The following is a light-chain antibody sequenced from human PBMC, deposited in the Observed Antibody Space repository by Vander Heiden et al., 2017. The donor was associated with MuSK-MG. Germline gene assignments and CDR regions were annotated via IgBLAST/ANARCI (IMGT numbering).Light chain of an antibody. CDR3: QQSYSIPWT. V-gene: IGKV1-39*01. CDR1: QSISSN. CDR2: AAS. J-gene: IGKJ1*01. Sequence: DIQMTQSPSSLSASVGDTVTVTCRASQSISSNLNWYQHKPGKAPKLLIFAASNLRSGVPSKFSGSGSGTDFTLTMSSLQPEDFASYYCQQSYSIPWTFGQGTKVEIK.